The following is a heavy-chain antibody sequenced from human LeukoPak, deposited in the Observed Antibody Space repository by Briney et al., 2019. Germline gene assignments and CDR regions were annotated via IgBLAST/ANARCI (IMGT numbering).Heavy chain of an antibody. V-gene: IGHV1-46*01. J-gene: IGHJ6*02. CDR2: INPSGGST. Sequence: ASVKVSCKASGYTFTSYDINWVRQAPGQGLEWMGIINPSGGSTSYAQKFQGRVTMTRDTSTSTVYMELSSLRSEDTAGYYRAREAYYYDSSGYPQRHYYYGMDVWGQGTTVTSSS. CDR1: GYTFTSYD. D-gene: IGHD3-22*01. CDR3: AREAYYYDSSGYPQRHYYYGMDV.